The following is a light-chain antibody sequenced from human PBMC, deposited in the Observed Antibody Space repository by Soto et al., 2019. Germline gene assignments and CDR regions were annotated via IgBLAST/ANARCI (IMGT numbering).Light chain of an antibody. J-gene: IGKJ2*01. CDR1: QSVSSSY. Sequence: EIVLTQSPGTLSLSPGERATLSCRASQSVSSSYLAWYQQKPGQAPRLLIYAASSRATGIPDRFSGSGSGTDFTLPISRLEPKDFAVYYCQQYGSSPPMYTFSQGTPLEIK. CDR2: AAS. V-gene: IGKV3-20*01. CDR3: QQYGSSPPMYT.